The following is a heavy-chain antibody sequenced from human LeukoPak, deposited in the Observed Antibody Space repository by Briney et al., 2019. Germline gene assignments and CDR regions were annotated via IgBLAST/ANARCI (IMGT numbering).Heavy chain of an antibody. Sequence: PSETLSLTCAVSGYSISRRYYWGWIRQPPGKGLEWIGSIYHSGSTYYNPSLKSRVTISVDTSKNQFSLKLSSVTAADTAVYYCARQHDFWSGYASGFDPWGQGTLVTVSA. J-gene: IGHJ5*02. D-gene: IGHD3-3*01. CDR2: IYHSGST. CDR3: ARQHDFWSGYASGFDP. CDR1: GYSISRRYY. V-gene: IGHV4-38-2*01.